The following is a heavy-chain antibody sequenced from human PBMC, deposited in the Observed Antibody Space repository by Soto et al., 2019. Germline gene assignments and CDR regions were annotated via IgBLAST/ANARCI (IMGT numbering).Heavy chain of an antibody. Sequence: GGSLRLSCAASGFTFSSYAMSWVRQAPGKGLEWVSAISGSGGSTYYADSVKGWFTISRDNSKNTLYLQMNSLRAEDTAVYYCAAATGDIVVVPAAIPYYYGMDVWGQGTTVTVSS. CDR1: GFTFSSYA. J-gene: IGHJ6*02. CDR3: AAATGDIVVVPAAIPYYYGMDV. V-gene: IGHV3-23*01. D-gene: IGHD2-2*01. CDR2: ISGSGGST.